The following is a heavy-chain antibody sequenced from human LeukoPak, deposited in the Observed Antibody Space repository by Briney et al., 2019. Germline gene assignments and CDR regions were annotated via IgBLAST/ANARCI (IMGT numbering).Heavy chain of an antibody. Sequence: SETLSLTCTVSGGSISSGSYYWSWIRQPAGKGLEWIGRIYTSGSTNYNPSLKSRVTISVDTSKNQFSLKLSSVTAADTAVYYCARDSLDSSGWYNDAFDIWGQGTMVTVSS. CDR2: IYTSGST. J-gene: IGHJ3*02. D-gene: IGHD6-19*01. CDR1: GGSISSGSYY. V-gene: IGHV4-61*02. CDR3: ARDSLDSSGWYNDAFDI.